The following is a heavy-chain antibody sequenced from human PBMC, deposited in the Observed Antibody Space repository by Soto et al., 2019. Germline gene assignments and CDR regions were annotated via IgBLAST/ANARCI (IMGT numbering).Heavy chain of an antibody. CDR1: GFTFINYA. V-gene: IGHV3-23*01. CDR3: ARVVRYFDTPYGMDV. CDR2: IGGSGSNT. Sequence: AGGSLRLSCAASGFTFINYAMILVRQAPGKGLEWVSGIGGSGSNTYYADSVKGRFTISRDNSKNTLFLQMNSLRAEDTAEYYCARVVRYFDTPYGMDVWGQGTTVTVSS. D-gene: IGHD3-9*01. J-gene: IGHJ6*02.